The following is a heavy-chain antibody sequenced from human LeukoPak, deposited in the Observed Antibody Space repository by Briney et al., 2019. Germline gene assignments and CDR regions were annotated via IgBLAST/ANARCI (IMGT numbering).Heavy chain of an antibody. CDR3: ARDSRSVAARMIDY. J-gene: IGHJ4*02. CDR1: GFTFSSYS. D-gene: IGHD6-13*01. V-gene: IGHV3-48*01. Sequence: PGGSLRLSCAASGFTFSSYSMNWVRQAPGKGLEWVSYISSSSSTIYYADSVKGRFTISRDNAKNSLYLQMNSLRAEDTAVYYCARDSRSVAARMIDYWGQGTLVTVSS. CDR2: ISSSSSTI.